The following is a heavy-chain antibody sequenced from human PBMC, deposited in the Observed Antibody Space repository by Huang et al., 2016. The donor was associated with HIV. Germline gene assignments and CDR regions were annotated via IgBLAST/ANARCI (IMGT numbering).Heavy chain of an antibody. Sequence: QIQLMQSGPELKQPGASVKVSCKASGYTFTSYGITWVRQAPGQGPEWMGWISASSGDTEDEQKFQGRVTLTTDTSTNRADMELRSLRADDTAKYYCARDPKYHRIGYYRQRRGIDIWGQGTMVIVSS. D-gene: IGHD3-22*01. CDR3: ARDPKYHRIGYYRQRRGIDI. CDR1: GYTFTSYG. J-gene: IGHJ3*02. CDR2: ISASSGDT. V-gene: IGHV1-18*01.